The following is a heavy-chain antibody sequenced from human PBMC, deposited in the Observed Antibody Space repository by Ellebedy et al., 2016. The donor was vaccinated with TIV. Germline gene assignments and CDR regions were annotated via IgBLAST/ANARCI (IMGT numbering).Heavy chain of an antibody. CDR3: ATEAGGSSGWAPFDY. CDR2: IKRKSDGGTI. D-gene: IGHD6-19*01. J-gene: IGHJ4*02. CDR1: GFSFSNTW. Sequence: GESLKISCAASGFSFSNTWMNWVRQAPGKGLEWVGLIKRKSDGGTIDYAAPVKGRFTISRDDSKNTLYLQMNSLKTEDTGGYYCATEAGGSSGWAPFDYWGQGTLVTVSS. V-gene: IGHV3-15*07.